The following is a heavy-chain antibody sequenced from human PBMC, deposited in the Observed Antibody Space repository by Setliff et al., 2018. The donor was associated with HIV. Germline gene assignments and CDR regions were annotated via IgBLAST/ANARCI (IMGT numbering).Heavy chain of an antibody. CDR1: GGSISSSSYY. CDR3: ARRKAGWGELFGNWFDP. J-gene: IGHJ5*02. V-gene: IGHV4-39*01. CDR2: IYYSGST. D-gene: IGHD3-10*01. Sequence: LSLTCTVSGGSISSSSYYWGWIRQPPGKGLEWIGSIYYSGSTYYNPSLKSRLTISVDTSKNQFSLKLSSVTAADTAVYYCARRKAGWGELFGNWFDPWGQGTQVTVS.